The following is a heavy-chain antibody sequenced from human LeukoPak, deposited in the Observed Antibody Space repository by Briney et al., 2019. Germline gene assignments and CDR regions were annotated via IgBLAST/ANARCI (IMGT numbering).Heavy chain of an antibody. CDR3: VPRKEWSCYMDV. CDR2: INNDGSRT. Sequence: GGSVRLSCAASGFTFSTYWMHWVRQVPEKGLLWVSRINNDGSRTNYADSVKGRFTISRANSKNTLYLQMNSLRAEDTAVYYCVPRKEWSCYMDVWGKGTTVTVSS. J-gene: IGHJ6*03. V-gene: IGHV3-74*01. D-gene: IGHD3-3*01. CDR1: GFTFSTYW.